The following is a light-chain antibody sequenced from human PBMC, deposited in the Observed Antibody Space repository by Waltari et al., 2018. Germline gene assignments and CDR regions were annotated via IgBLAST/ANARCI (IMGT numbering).Light chain of an antibody. CDR2: AAS. CDR1: QSIGRY. J-gene: IGKJ1*01. CDR3: QNHERLPAT. V-gene: IGKV3-20*01. Sequence: SCRAGQSIGRYLVWYQHKPDQAPRLLNYAASSRATGIPDRFSGSRSGTDFILTISRLEPEDFAVYYCQNHERLPATFGQGTKVEIK.